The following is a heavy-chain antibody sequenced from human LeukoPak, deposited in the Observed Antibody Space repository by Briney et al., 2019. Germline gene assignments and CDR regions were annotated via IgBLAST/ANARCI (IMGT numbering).Heavy chain of an antibody. D-gene: IGHD3-22*01. V-gene: IGHV3-74*01. CDR1: GFTFSNYW. J-gene: IGHJ5*02. CDR2: INSDGINT. Sequence: GGSLRLSCAASGFTFSNYWVHWVRHAPGKGLVWVSRINSDGINTSYADSVKGRLTISRDNAKNTLNLQMNSLRAEDTAVYYCARDLGQYYDTSDNWFDPWGQGTLVTVSS. CDR3: ARDLGQYYDTSDNWFDP.